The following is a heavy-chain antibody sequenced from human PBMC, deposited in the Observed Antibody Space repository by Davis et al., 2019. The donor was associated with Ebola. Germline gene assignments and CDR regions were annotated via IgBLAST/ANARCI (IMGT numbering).Heavy chain of an antibody. CDR1: GGTFSSYA. D-gene: IGHD6-19*01. CDR2: IIPIFGTA. J-gene: IGHJ4*02. CDR3: ARGSDQYSSGWYYFDY. Sequence: AASVKVSCKASGGTFSSYAISWVRQAPGQGLEWMGGIIPIFGTANYAQKFQGRVTITADESTSTAYMELRSLRSDDTAVYYCARGSDQYSSGWYYFDYWGQGTLVTVSS. V-gene: IGHV1-69*13.